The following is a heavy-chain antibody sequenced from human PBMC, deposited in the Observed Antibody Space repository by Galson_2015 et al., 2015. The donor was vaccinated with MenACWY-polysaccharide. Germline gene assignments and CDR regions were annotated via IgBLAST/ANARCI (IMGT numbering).Heavy chain of an antibody. CDR2: MNPNSGNT. CDR3: ARVSTGTTYYFDY. V-gene: IGHV1-8*01. J-gene: IGHJ4*02. CDR1: GYTFTSYD. Sequence: SVKVSCKASGYTFTSYDINWVRQATGQGLEWMGWMNPNSGNTGYAQKFQGRVTMTRNTSISTAYMELSSLRSEDTAVYYCARVSTGTTYYFDYWGQGTLVTVSS. D-gene: IGHD1-1*01.